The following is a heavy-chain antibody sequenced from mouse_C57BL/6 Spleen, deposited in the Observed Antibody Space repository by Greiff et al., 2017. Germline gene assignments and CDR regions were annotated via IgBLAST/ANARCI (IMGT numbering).Heavy chain of an antibody. J-gene: IGHJ3*01. Sequence: QVQLQQPGTELVKPGASVKLSCKASGYTFTSYWMHWVKQRPGQGLEWIGNINPSNGGTNYNEKIKSKATLTVDKSSSTAYMQLSSLTSEDSAVYCCARTPFYCGNSAWFAYWGQGTLVTVSA. CDR3: ARTPFYCGNSAWFAY. CDR1: GYTFTSYW. V-gene: IGHV1-53*01. CDR2: INPSNGGT. D-gene: IGHD2-1*01.